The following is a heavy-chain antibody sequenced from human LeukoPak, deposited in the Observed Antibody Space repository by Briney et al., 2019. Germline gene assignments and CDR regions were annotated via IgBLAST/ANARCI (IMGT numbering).Heavy chain of an antibody. CDR1: GFTFNNYA. D-gene: IGHD3/OR15-3a*01. Sequence: QTGGSLRLSCAASGFTFNNYAMHWVRQAPGKGLQWVAVISYDGSNKYYADSVKGRFTISRDNSKNTLYLQMNSLRAEDTAVYYCARDSGFSGTQRGEYWGQGTLVTVSS. CDR3: ARDSGFSGTQRGEY. J-gene: IGHJ4*02. CDR2: ISYDGSNK. V-gene: IGHV3-30*04.